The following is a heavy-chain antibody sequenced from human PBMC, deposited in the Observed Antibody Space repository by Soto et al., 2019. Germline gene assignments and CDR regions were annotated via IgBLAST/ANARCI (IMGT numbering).Heavy chain of an antibody. Sequence: SETLSLTCTVSGGSVSSGSYYWSWIRQPPGKGLEWIGYIYYSGSTNYNPPLKSRVTISVDTSKNQFPLKLSSVTAADTAVYYCAREPSAFISQIDYWGLGTLVTASS. CDR3: AREPSAFISQIDY. J-gene: IGHJ4*02. CDR1: GGSVSSGSYY. CDR2: IYYSGST. D-gene: IGHD2-21*01. V-gene: IGHV4-61*01.